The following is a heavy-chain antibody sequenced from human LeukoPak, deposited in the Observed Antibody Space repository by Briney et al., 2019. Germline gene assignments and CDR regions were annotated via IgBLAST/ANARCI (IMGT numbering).Heavy chain of an antibody. CDR1: GGSFSGYY. J-gene: IGHJ4*02. CDR2: INHSGST. D-gene: IGHD4-17*01. CDR3: ARGDYGDPASGELDY. Sequence: PSETLSLTCAVYGGSFSGYYWSWIRQPPGKGLEWIGEINHSGSTNYNPSLKSRVTISVDTSKNQFSLKLSSVTAADTAVYYCARGDYGDPASGELDYWGQGTLVTVSS. V-gene: IGHV4-34*01.